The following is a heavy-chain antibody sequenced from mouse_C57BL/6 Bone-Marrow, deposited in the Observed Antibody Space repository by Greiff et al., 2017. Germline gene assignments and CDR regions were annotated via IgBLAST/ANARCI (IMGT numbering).Heavy chain of an antibody. D-gene: IGHD1-1*01. Sequence: VQLQQPGAELVRPGTSVKLSCKASGYTFTSYWMHWVKQRPGQGLEWIGVIDPSDSYTNYNQKFKGKATLTVDTSSSTAYMQLSSLTSEDSAVYFCARYRYYVDYWGQGTTLTVSS. V-gene: IGHV1-59*01. CDR3: ARYRYYVDY. CDR1: GYTFTSYW. J-gene: IGHJ2*01. CDR2: IDPSDSYT.